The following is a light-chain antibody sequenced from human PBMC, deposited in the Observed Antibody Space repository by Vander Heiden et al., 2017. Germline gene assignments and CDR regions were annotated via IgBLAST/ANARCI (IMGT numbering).Light chain of an antibody. J-gene: IGKJ1*01. CDR2: WAS. V-gene: IGKV4-1*01. CDR3: HQYSTTGRT. Sequence: DIVMTQSPDSLAVSLGERATINCKSSQSVLKNSNNKNYLSWYQVKPGQPPKLLIYWASTRESGVPDRFSGSESGTDFSLTISSLQAEDVAVYYCHQYSTTGRTFGPGAKSEI. CDR1: QSVLKNSNNKNY.